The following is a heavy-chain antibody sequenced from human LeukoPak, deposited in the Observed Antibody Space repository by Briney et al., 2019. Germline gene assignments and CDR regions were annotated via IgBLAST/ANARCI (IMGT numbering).Heavy chain of an antibody. J-gene: IGHJ3*02. CDR2: IYTSGST. CDR1: GGSMSTYY. V-gene: IGHV4-4*07. D-gene: IGHD6-6*01. CDR3: ARESPYSNSGAFDI. Sequence: ASETLSLTCTVSGGSMSTYYWSWIRQTAGKGLEWIGRIYTSGSTDYNPSLKSRVTMSVGTSKNQFSLMLSSVIAADTAVYYCARESPYSNSGAFDIWGQGTMVTVSS.